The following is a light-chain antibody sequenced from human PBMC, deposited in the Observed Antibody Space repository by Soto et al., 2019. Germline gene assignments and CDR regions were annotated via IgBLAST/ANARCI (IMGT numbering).Light chain of an antibody. Sequence: QSVLTQPPSASGSPGQSVTISCTGTSSDVGGYNYVSWYQQHPGKAPKLMIYEVSKRPSGVPDRFSGSNSGNTASLTVSGIQAEDEADYYCSSYAGSTVVFGGGTKVTVL. CDR2: EVS. J-gene: IGLJ2*01. CDR1: SSDVGGYNY. V-gene: IGLV2-8*01. CDR3: SSYAGSTVV.